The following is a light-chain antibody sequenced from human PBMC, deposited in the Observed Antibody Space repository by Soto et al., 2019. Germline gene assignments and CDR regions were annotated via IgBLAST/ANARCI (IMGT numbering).Light chain of an antibody. CDR3: QQYNSYST. V-gene: IGKV1-5*01. Sequence: DVQMTQSPSTLSASVGDRVTITGRATQSISNRLAWYQQKPGKAPKLVISDASSLQSGVPSRFSGSGSGTEFTLTISSLQPDDFATYYCQQYNSYSTFGQGTKLEIK. J-gene: IGKJ2*01. CDR1: QSISNR. CDR2: DAS.